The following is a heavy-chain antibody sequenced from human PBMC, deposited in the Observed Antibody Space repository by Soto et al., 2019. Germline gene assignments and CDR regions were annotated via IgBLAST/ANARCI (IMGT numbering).Heavy chain of an antibody. CDR1: GGSISSYY. Sequence: ETLSLTCTVSGGSISSYYWSWVRQAPGKGLEWVSTIDNSGGITYYADSVKGRFTISRDNSKNTLYLQMNSLRAEDTAVYYCAKGGYNYGFLFDCWGQGTLVTVSS. CDR3: AKGGYNYGFLFDC. CDR2: IDNSGGIT. D-gene: IGHD5-18*01. V-gene: IGHV3-23*05. J-gene: IGHJ4*02.